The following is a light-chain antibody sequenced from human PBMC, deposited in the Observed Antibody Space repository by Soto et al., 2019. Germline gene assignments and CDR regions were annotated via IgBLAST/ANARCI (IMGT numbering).Light chain of an antibody. J-gene: IGKJ1*01. Sequence: DIQMTQSPSTLSASVGDRVTITCGASQSISSWLDWYQQKPGKAPKLLIYDASSLESGVPSRLRGGGYGTDLTITISSMQTEDFETYYCQQSNSFPWTFGQGTKVDIK. CDR3: QQSNSFPWT. CDR2: DAS. CDR1: QSISSW. V-gene: IGKV1-5*01.